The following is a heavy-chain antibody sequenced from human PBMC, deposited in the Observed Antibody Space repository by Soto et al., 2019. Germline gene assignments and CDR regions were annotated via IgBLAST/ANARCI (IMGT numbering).Heavy chain of an antibody. CDR1: GYTFTTYY. D-gene: IGHD6-6*01. Sequence: ASVKVSCKASGYTFTTYYMYWVRQAPGQGLEWMGIINPSGGSTSFAQKFQGRVTMTRDTSTSTVYMELISLTSEDTAVYYCARDVGMASRPYLDFWGQGTLVTVSS. J-gene: IGHJ4*02. V-gene: IGHV1-46*01. CDR2: INPSGGST. CDR3: ARDVGMASRPYLDF.